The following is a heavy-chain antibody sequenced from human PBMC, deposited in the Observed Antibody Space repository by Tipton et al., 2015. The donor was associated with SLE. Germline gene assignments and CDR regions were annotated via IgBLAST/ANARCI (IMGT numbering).Heavy chain of an antibody. CDR2: VHSSGTS. CDR1: GGSLSNYY. V-gene: IGHV4-59*01. CDR3: ARGGGSYYDY. D-gene: IGHD1-26*01. J-gene: IGHJ4*02. Sequence: TLSLTCSVSGGSLSNYYWNWIRQPPGKRLEWIGYVHSSGTSTYNPSLKSRVIISVDTSKTQFSLKLSSVTAADTAMYYCARGGGSYYDYWGQGTLVTVSS.